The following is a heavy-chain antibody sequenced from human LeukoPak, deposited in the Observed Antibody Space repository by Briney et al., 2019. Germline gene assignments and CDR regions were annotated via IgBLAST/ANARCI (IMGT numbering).Heavy chain of an antibody. CDR3: ARGHDYGDYWFDP. CDR1: GYTFTGYY. CDR2: INPNSGGT. Sequence: RASVKVSCKASGYTFTGYYMHWVRQAPGQGLEWMGWINPNSGGTNYAQKFQGRVTMTRDTSISTAYMELSRLRSDDTAVYYCARGHDYGDYWFDPWGQGTLVTVSS. D-gene: IGHD4-17*01. J-gene: IGHJ5*02. V-gene: IGHV1-2*02.